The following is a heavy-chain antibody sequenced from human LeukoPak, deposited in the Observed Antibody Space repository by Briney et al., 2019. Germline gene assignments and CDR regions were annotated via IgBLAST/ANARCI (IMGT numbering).Heavy chain of an antibody. CDR3: ARVSGSYWDLPPDY. D-gene: IGHD1-26*01. V-gene: IGHV1-2*02. J-gene: IGHJ4*02. CDR2: INPNRGGT. CDR1: GYTFTGYY. Sequence: GASVKVSCKASGYTFTGYYMHWVRQAPGQGLEWTGWINPNRGGTNYAQKFQGRVTMTRDTSISTAYMELSRLRSDDTAVYYCARVSGSYWDLPPDYWGQGTLVTVSS.